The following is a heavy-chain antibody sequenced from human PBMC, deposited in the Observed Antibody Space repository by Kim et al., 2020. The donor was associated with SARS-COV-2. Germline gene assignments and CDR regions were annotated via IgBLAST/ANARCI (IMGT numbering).Heavy chain of an antibody. CDR2: FDPEDGET. CDR1: GYTLTELS. D-gene: IGHD2-15*01. CDR3: ATDFRCSGGSCSYYYYYGMDV. Sequence: ASVKVSCKVSGYTLTELSMHWVRQAPGKGLEWMGGFDPEDGETIYAQKFQGRVTMTEDTSTDTAYMELSSLRSEDTAVYYCATDFRCSGGSCSYYYYYGMDVWGQGTTVTVSS. J-gene: IGHJ6*02. V-gene: IGHV1-24*01.